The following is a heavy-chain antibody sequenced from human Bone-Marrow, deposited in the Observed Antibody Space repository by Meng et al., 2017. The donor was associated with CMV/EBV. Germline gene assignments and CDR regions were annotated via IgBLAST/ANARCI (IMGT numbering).Heavy chain of an antibody. D-gene: IGHD4-11*01. CDR3: ARTSSYSNYHYYYYGMDV. CDR1: GVSISSSSYY. CDR2: IYYSGST. Sequence: SETLSLTCTVSGVSISSSSYYWGWIRQPPGKGLEWIGSIYYSGSTYYNPSLKSRVTISVDTSKNQFSLKLSSVTAADTAVYYCARTSSYSNYHYYYYGMDVWAQGTTVTVPS. J-gene: IGHJ6*02. V-gene: IGHV4-39*01.